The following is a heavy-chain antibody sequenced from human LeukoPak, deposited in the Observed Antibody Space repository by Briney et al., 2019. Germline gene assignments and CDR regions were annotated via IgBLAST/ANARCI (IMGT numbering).Heavy chain of an antibody. CDR3: AADPYGGKVLDY. Sequence: GASVKVSCKASGFTFTSSAMQWVRQARGQRLEWIGWIVVGSGNTNYAQKFQERVTITRDMSTSAAYMELSSLRSEDTAVYYCAADPYGGKVLDYWGQGTLVTVSS. CDR2: IVVGSGNT. D-gene: IGHD4-23*01. V-gene: IGHV1-58*02. J-gene: IGHJ4*02. CDR1: GFTFTSSA.